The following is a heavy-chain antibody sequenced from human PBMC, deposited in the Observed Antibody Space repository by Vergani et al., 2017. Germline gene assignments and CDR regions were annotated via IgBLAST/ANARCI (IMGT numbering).Heavy chain of an antibody. J-gene: IGHJ4*02. V-gene: IGHV3-20*04. Sequence: EVQLVESGGGVVRPGGSLRLSCAASGFTFDDYGMSWDRQAPGKGLEWVSGLNAKGGSPGYADSVKGRFTISRDNAKNFLYLQMNSLRGDDTALYFCARREYSSGRGYFDYWGQGTLVTVSS. CDR3: ARREYSSGRGYFDY. D-gene: IGHD6-19*01. CDR1: GFTFDDYG. CDR2: LNAKGGSP.